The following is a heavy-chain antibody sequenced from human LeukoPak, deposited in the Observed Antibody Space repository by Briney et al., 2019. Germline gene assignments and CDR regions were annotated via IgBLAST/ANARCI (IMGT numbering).Heavy chain of an antibody. V-gene: IGHV1-46*01. Sequence: ASVKVSCKASGGTFSSYAISWVRQAPGQGLEWMGIINPSGGSTSYAQKFQGRVTMTRDTSTSTVYMELSSLRSEDTAVYYCARGGYYYDSSGYSPADECFDYWGQGTLVTVSS. CDR1: GGTFSSYA. CDR3: ARGGYYYDSSGYSPADECFDY. J-gene: IGHJ4*02. D-gene: IGHD3-22*01. CDR2: INPSGGST.